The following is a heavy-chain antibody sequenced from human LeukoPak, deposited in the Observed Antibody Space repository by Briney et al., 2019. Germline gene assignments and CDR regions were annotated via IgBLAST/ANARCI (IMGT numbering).Heavy chain of an antibody. CDR3: ARGPQGEYYYYGMDV. CDR2: IKQDGSEK. Sequence: GGSLRLSCAASGFTFNNHYMSWIRQAPGKGLEWVANIKQDGSEKYYVDSVKGRFTISRDNAKNSLYLQMNSLRAEDTAVYYCARGPQGEYYYYGMDVWGQGTTVTVSS. V-gene: IGHV3-7*03. J-gene: IGHJ6*02. CDR1: GFTFNNHY.